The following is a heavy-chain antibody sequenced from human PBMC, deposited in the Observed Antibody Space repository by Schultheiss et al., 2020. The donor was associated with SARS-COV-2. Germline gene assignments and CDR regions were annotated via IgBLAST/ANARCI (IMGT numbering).Heavy chain of an antibody. CDR3: ARGRPGIAAAGSDY. J-gene: IGHJ4*02. CDR1: GFTFSSNY. D-gene: IGHD6-13*01. V-gene: IGHV3-48*02. CDR2: ISSSSSTI. Sequence: GGSLRLSCAASGFTFSSNYMSWVRQAPGKGLEWVSYISSSSSTIYYADSVKGRFTISRDNAKNSLYLQMNSLRDEDTAVYYCARGRPGIAAAGSDYWGQGTLVTVSS.